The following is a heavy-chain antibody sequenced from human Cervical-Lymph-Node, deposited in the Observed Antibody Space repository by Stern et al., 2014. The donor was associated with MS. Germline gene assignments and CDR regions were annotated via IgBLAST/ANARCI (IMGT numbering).Heavy chain of an antibody. CDR3: ARGLLGDYVFMY. J-gene: IGHJ4*02. CDR2: ISAYNGDR. D-gene: IGHD3-16*01. Sequence: VQLVQSGGEVKQPGASVRVSCKASGYTFTTYGISWVRQAPGQGLEWMGWISAYNGDRKYAQKFEGRVTMTTDTATSTAYMELRSLRSDDTAIYYCARGLLGDYVFMYWGQGTLVTVSS. CDR1: GYTFTTYG. V-gene: IGHV1-18*01.